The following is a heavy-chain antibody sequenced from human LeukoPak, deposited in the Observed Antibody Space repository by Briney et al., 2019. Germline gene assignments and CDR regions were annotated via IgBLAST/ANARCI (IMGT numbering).Heavy chain of an antibody. V-gene: IGHV3-11*01. CDR1: GFTLSDYY. CDR2: SSGSGATI. J-gene: IGHJ4*02. CDR3: VRGARGSQSGFDY. D-gene: IGHD3-10*01. Sequence: GGSLRLSCVVSGFTLSDYYMSWIRQAPGKGLEWISYSSGSGATIYYAASVKGRFTISRDNAKNSLYMQMNDLRSGDTAVYHCVRGARGSQSGFDYWGQGTLVTVSS.